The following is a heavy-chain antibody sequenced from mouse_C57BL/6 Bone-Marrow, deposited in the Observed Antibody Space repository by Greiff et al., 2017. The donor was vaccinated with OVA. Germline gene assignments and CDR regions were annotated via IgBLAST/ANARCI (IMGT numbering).Heavy chain of an antibody. CDR3: TPGSTWFAY. Sequence: EVQLQHSGAELVRPGASVKLSCTASGFNIKDDYMHWVKQRPEQGLEWIGWIDPENGDTEYASKFQGKATITADTSSNTAYLQLSSLTSEDTAVYYCTPGSTWFAYWGQGTLVTVSA. J-gene: IGHJ3*01. D-gene: IGHD1-1*01. CDR2: IDPENGDT. V-gene: IGHV14-4*01. CDR1: GFNIKDDY.